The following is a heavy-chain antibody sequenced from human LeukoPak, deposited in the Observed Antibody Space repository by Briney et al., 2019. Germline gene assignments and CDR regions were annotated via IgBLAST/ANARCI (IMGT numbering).Heavy chain of an antibody. Sequence: SETLSLTCTVSGGSISSSSYYWGWIRQPPGKGLEWIGSIYYSGSTYYNPSLKSRVTISVDTSKNQFSLKLSSVTAADTAVYYCARDGTMLESAGYNWFDPWGQGTLVTVSS. CDR3: ARDGTMLESAGYNWFDP. CDR2: IYYSGST. J-gene: IGHJ5*02. CDR1: GGSISSSSYY. V-gene: IGHV4-39*07. D-gene: IGHD3-10*02.